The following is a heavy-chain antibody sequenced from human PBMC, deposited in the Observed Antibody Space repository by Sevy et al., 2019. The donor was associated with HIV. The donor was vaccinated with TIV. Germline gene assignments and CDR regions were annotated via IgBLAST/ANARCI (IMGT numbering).Heavy chain of an antibody. CDR2: VYPNSGGT. Sequence: ASVKVSCKASGYTFTDDYLHWVRQVPGLGLEWMGRVYPNSGGTNYARKFQGRVTRTRDTSISTAYMELSRLRFDDTAVYYCAGDGGGGTTNSGMDVWGQGTTVTVSS. CDR1: GYTFTDDY. V-gene: IGHV1-2*06. D-gene: IGHD1-7*01. J-gene: IGHJ6*02. CDR3: AGDGGGGTTNSGMDV.